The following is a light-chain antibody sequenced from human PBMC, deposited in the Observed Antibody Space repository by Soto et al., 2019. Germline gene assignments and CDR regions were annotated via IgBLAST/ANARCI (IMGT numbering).Light chain of an antibody. CDR1: QSVTSSF. CDR2: GAS. CDR3: QQYGDWPPDT. Sequence: EIVLTQSPGTLSLSLGERATLSCRASQSVTSSFLAWYQQKPGQAPRLLIYGASSRATGIPDRFSGSGSGTDFTLTISRLEPEDFAVYYCQQYGDWPPDTFGQGTKVEI. V-gene: IGKV3-20*01. J-gene: IGKJ2*01.